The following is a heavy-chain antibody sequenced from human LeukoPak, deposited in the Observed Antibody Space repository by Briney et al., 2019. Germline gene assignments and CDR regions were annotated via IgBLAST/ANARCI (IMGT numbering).Heavy chain of an antibody. J-gene: IGHJ4*02. CDR1: GGSFSGYY. CDR2: INHSGST. Sequence: SETLSLTCAVYGGSFSGYYWSWIRQPPGKGLEWIGEINHSGSTNYNLSLKSRVTISVDTSKNQFSLKLSSVTAAGTAVYYCARSVCSGGSCYLFDYWGQGTLVTVSS. V-gene: IGHV4-34*01. D-gene: IGHD2-15*01. CDR3: ARSVCSGGSCYLFDY.